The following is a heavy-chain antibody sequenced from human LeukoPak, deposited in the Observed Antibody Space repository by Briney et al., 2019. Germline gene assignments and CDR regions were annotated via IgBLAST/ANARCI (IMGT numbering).Heavy chain of an antibody. CDR3: AGEAIAVAGSPLDY. J-gene: IGHJ4*02. CDR1: GYTFTGYY. V-gene: IGHV1-2*02. D-gene: IGHD6-19*01. Sequence: ASVKVSCKASGYTFTGYYMHWVRQAPGQGLEWMGWINPNSGGTNYAQKFRGRVTMTRDTSISTAYMELSRLRSDDTAVYYCAGEAIAVAGSPLDYWGQGTLVTVSS. CDR2: INPNSGGT.